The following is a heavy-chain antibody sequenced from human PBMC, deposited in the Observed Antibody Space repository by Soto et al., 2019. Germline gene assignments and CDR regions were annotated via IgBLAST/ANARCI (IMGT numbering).Heavy chain of an antibody. CDR3: SRDGFPYDDGGYYEFDY. Sequence: GGSLRLSCAVSGFTFGDFAMSWVRQAPGKGLEWVSGINWNGISTSYRDSVKGRFIISRDDAQNSLYLQMNSLRAEDTALFFFSRDGFPYDDGGYYEFDYWGQGTMVTVSS. CDR1: GFTFGDFA. J-gene: IGHJ4*02. V-gene: IGHV3-20*04. D-gene: IGHD3-22*01. CDR2: INWNGIST.